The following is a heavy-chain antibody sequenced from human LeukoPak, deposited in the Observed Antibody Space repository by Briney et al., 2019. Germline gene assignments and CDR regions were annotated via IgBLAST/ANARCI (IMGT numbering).Heavy chain of an antibody. D-gene: IGHD3-10*01. J-gene: IGHJ4*02. CDR2: IYYSGST. V-gene: IGHV4-59*01. CDR3: ARSSGSYSSDFDY. Sequence: SETLSLTCTVSGGSISSYYWSWIRQPPGKGLEWIGYIYYSGSTNYNPSLKSRVTISVDTSKNQFSLKLSSVTAADTAVYYCARSSGSYSSDFDYWGQGTLVTVSS. CDR1: GGSISSYY.